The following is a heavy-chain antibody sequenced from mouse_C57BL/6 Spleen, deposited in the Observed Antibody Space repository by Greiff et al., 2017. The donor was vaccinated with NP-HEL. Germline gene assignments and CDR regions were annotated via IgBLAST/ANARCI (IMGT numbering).Heavy chain of an antibody. CDR1: GYTFTGYW. J-gene: IGHJ2*01. D-gene: IGHD1-1*01. Sequence: QVQLQQSGAELMKPGASVKLSCKASGYTFTGYWIDWVKQRPGHGLEWIGDILPGSGSTNYNEKFKGKATFTADTSSNTAYMKLSSLTTEDSAMDCCARCHDYGSNPSDDWGQGTTLTVSS. CDR2: ILPGSGST. CDR3: ARCHDYGSNPSDD. V-gene: IGHV1-9*01.